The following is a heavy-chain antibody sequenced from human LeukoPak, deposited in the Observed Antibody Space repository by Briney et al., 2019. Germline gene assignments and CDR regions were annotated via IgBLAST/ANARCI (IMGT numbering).Heavy chain of an antibody. CDR1: GFTFSSYG. CDR2: ISGSGGST. Sequence: GGSLRLSCAASGFTFSSYGMHWVRQAPGKGLEWVSAISGSGGSTYYADSVRGRFTISRDNSKNTLYLQMNSLRAEDTAVYYCAKESRMVATYRGDYWGQGTLVTVSS. D-gene: IGHD5-12*01. CDR3: AKESRMVATYRGDY. J-gene: IGHJ4*02. V-gene: IGHV3-23*01.